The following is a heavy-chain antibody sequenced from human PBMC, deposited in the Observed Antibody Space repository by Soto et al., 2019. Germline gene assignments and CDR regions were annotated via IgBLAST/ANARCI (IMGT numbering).Heavy chain of an antibody. CDR3: ARDKIKGAPDYLDS. J-gene: IGHJ4*02. V-gene: IGHV3-30-3*01. Sequence: QEQLVESGGDVVQPGRSLTLSCAASGFTFSANAMHWVRHAPGKGLEWVAVIAYDGTIKIYRDSVKGRFTISRADSKSTMYLQMNSLRPEDTAVYYCARDKIKGAPDYLDSWGQGTLVTVSS. CDR1: GFTFSANA. CDR2: IAYDGTIK. D-gene: IGHD1-26*01.